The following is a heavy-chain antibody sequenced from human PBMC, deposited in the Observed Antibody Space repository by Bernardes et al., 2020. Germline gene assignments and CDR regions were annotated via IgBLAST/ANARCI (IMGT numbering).Heavy chain of an antibody. CDR3: TRDFDAPEGY. V-gene: IGHV3-74*01. CDR2: INSDGNIR. Sequence: GGSLRLSCAASGFTFRFHWMHWVRQAPGQGLVWVSRINSDGNIRGYADSVEGRFIISRDNAKNTLYLQMNSLRAEDTALYYCTRDFDAPEGYWGQGTLVTVSS. J-gene: IGHJ4*02. CDR1: GFTFRFHW.